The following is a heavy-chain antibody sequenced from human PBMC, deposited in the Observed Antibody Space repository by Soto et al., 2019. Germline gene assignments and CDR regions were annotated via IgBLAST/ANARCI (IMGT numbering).Heavy chain of an antibody. Sequence: SETLSLACTVSGASISSYSWSWIRQPPGKGLEWIGYIYYSGNTNYNPSLKSRVTISVDTSKNQFSLNLSSVTAADTAVYYWARGWGDWGILAGYSRGNWFERRGRGAVVSVSS. CDR1: GASISSYS. J-gene: IGHJ5*02. V-gene: IGHV4-59*01. CDR2: IYYSGNT. D-gene: IGHD3-9*01. CDR3: ARGWGDWGILAGYSRGNWFER.